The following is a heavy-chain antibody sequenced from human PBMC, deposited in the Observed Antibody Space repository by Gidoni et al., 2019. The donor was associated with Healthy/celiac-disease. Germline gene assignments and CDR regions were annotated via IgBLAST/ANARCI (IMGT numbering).Heavy chain of an antibody. CDR1: GFTFTTYR. CDR3: ASGENEGLLRWGELRVLDY. J-gene: IGHJ4*02. CDR2: ITSSSSAI. V-gene: IGHV3-48*02. Sequence: EVQLVESGGGLVQPGGSLRLSCAASGFTFTTYRMNWVRQAPGKGLEWGSYITSSSSAIYYADSVKGRFTISRDNAKNSLYLQRSSLRDEDTAVYYCASGENEGLLRWGELRVLDYWGQGTLVTVSS. D-gene: IGHD3-16*01.